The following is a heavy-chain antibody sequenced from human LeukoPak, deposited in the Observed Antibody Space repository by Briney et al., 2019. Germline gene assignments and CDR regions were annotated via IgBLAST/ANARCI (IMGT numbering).Heavy chain of an antibody. Sequence: GGSLRLSCAASGFTFSSYWMSWVRQAPGKGLEWVANIKQDGSEKYYVDFVKGRFTISRDNAKNSLYLQMNSLRAEDTAVYYCARDSPGGYFDYWGQGTLVTVSS. V-gene: IGHV3-7*03. D-gene: IGHD3-16*01. CDR1: GFTFSSYW. J-gene: IGHJ4*02. CDR3: ARDSPGGYFDY. CDR2: IKQDGSEK.